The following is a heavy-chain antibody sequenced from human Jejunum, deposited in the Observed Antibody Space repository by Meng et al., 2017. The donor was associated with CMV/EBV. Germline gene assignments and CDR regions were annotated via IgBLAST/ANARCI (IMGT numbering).Heavy chain of an antibody. CDR2: ITAGSINI. Sequence: SGYNSFNFAVHWVRKAPGQRLEWMGWITAGSINIQYSQKFQGRVTITRDTSANTAYMELSSLRSEDTAVYYCVTAHRSDGSSYSLDPWGQGTLVTVSS. D-gene: IGHD2-15*01. V-gene: IGHV1-3*01. J-gene: IGHJ5*02. CDR1: GYNSFNFA. CDR3: VTAHRSDGSSYSLDP.